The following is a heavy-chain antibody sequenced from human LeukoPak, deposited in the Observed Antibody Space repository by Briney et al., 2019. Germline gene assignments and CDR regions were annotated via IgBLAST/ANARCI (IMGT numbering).Heavy chain of an antibody. CDR1: GGSISSGGYS. V-gene: IGHV4-30-2*01. CDR2: IYHSGST. Sequence: SETLSLTCAVSGGSISSGGYSWSWIRQPPGKGLEWIGYIYHSGSTYYNLSLKSRVTISVDRSKNQFSLKLSSVTAADTAVYYCAKAFGEFYGMDVWGQGTTVTVSS. CDR3: AKAFGEFYGMDV. D-gene: IGHD3-10*01. J-gene: IGHJ6*02.